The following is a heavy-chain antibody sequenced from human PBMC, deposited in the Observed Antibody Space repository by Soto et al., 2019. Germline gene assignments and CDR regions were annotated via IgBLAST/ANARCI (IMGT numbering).Heavy chain of an antibody. CDR3: ASSYGSGYRAFDY. J-gene: IGHJ4*02. D-gene: IGHD3-10*01. Sequence: QVQLVQSGAEVKRPGSSVKVSCKASGDTFNFYSINWVRQAPGLGLEWMGRVNPIVSRTNYAQKFQGRVTMTADKSTSTAYMEVSSLRSAETATYYCASSYGSGYRAFDYWGKGALVTVSS. V-gene: IGHV1-69*02. CDR2: VNPIVSRT. CDR1: GDTFNFYS.